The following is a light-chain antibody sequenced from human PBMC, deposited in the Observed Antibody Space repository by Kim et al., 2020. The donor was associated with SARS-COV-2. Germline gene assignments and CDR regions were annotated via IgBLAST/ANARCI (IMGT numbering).Light chain of an antibody. V-gene: IGKV1-9*01. J-gene: IGKJ5*01. CDR2: AAS. Sequence: DIQLTQSPSFLSASVGDRVTITCRASQGISSYLAWYQQKPGKVPKLLIYAASTLQSGVQSRFSGSGSGTEFTLTISSLQPEDFATYYCQQLNSYLTFGQGTRLEIK. CDR3: QQLNSYLT. CDR1: QGISSY.